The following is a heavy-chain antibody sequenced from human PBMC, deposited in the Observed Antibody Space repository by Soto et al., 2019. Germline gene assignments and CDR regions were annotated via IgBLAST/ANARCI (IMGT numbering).Heavy chain of an antibody. J-gene: IGHJ3*02. Sequence: EGQLVESGGGLVQPGGSLRLSCAASGFTFSYYDFHWVRQATGKGLEWVSAIGAADDTYYPDSVKGRFTISRDIAKNALYLQMNSLRAEVTAVYYCAREQQFGGWDALDIWGRGTVVTVSS. CDR2: IGAADDT. D-gene: IGHD2-15*01. V-gene: IGHV3-13*01. CDR3: AREQQFGGWDALDI. CDR1: GFTFSYYD.